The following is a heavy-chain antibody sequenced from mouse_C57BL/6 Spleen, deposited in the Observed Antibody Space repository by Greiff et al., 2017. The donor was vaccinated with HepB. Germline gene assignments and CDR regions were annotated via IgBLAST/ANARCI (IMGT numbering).Heavy chain of an antibody. CDR1: GYAFSSYW. J-gene: IGHJ2*01. CDR2: IYPGDGDT. V-gene: IGHV1-80*01. D-gene: IGHD2-1*01. Sequence: VQLQQSGAELVKPGASVKISCKASGYAFSSYWMNWVKQRPGKGLEWIGQIYPGDGDTNYNGKFKGKATLTADKSSSTAYMQLSSLTSEDSAVYFCARGLYYGYFDYWGQGTTLTVSS. CDR3: ARGLYYGYFDY.